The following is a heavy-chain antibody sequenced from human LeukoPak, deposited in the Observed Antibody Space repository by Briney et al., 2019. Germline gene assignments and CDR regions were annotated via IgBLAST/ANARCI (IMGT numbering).Heavy chain of an antibody. D-gene: IGHD5-12*01. CDR3: AKVAPQWLRLNPFWHYFDY. CDR2: ISGSGGST. Sequence: PGGSLRLSCAASGFTFSSYGMSWVRQAPGKGLEWVSAISGSGGSTYYADSVKGRFTISRDNSKNTLYLQMNSLRAEDTAVYYCAKVAPQWLRLNPFWHYFDYWGQGTLVTVSS. V-gene: IGHV3-23*01. CDR1: GFTFSSYG. J-gene: IGHJ4*02.